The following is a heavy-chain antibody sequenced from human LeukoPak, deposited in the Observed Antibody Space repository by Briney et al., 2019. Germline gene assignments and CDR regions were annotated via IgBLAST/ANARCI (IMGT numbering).Heavy chain of an antibody. D-gene: IGHD1-26*01. V-gene: IGHV3-9*01. J-gene: IGHJ4*02. CDR2: ISWNSGSI. CDR1: GFTFDDYA. Sequence: PGGSLRLSCAASGFTFDDYAMHWVRQAPGKGLEWVSGISWNSGSIGYADSVKGRFTISRDNAKNSLYLQMNSLRAEDTALYYCAKGRSGSYSVPFDYWGQGTLVTVSS. CDR3: AKGRSGSYSVPFDY.